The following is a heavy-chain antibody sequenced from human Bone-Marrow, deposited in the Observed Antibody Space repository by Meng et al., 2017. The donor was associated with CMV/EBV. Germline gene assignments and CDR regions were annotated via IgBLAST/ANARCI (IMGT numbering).Heavy chain of an antibody. CDR3: ASDYCSSTSCYRISH. J-gene: IGHJ4*02. CDR1: GYTFTSYY. CDR2: INPSGGST. Sequence: ASVTVSRKASGYTFTSYYMHWVRQAPGQGLEWMGRINPSGGSTSYSQKFQGRVTMTRDTYTSTVYMELSILRSEDTAVYYCASDYCSSTSCYRISHWGQGTLVTVSS. D-gene: IGHD2-2*02. V-gene: IGHV1-46*01.